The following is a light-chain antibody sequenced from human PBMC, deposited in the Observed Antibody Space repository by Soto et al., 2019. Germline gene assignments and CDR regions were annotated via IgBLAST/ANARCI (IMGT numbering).Light chain of an antibody. CDR2: ATS. CDR3: QQTYSAPQT. V-gene: IGKV1-39*01. Sequence: DIQMTQSPSSLSAFVGDRVTITCRASQSISSYLNWYQQKPGKAPNLLIYATSSLQSGVPSRFSGSASGTDFTLTISSLQAEDFATYFCQQTYSAPQTFGQRTKVDIK. CDR1: QSISSY. J-gene: IGKJ1*01.